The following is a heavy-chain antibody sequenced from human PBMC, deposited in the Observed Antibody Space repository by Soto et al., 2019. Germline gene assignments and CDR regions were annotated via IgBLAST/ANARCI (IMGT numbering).Heavy chain of an antibody. D-gene: IGHD2-15*01. Sequence: GGSLRLSCAASGFTFSSYAMSWVRQAPGKGLEWVSAISGSGGSTYYADSVKGRFTISRDNSKNTLYLQMNSLRAEDTAVYYCAKKDCSGGSCYSRNFDYWGQGTLVTVSS. J-gene: IGHJ4*02. CDR1: GFTFSSYA. CDR2: ISGSGGST. CDR3: AKKDCSGGSCYSRNFDY. V-gene: IGHV3-23*01.